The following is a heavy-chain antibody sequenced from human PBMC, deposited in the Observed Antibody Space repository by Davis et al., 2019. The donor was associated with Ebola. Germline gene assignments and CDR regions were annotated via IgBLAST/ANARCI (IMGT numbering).Heavy chain of an antibody. Sequence: PGGSLRLSCAASGFTFSSYWMHWVRQAPGKGLVWVSRINSDGSSTSYADSVKGRFTISRDNSKNTLYLQMNSLRAEDTAVYYCARMPDIVVVPAAILSYYYGMDVWGQGTTVTVSS. CDR3: ARMPDIVVVPAAILSYYYGMDV. V-gene: IGHV3-74*01. CDR2: INSDGSST. J-gene: IGHJ6*02. D-gene: IGHD2-2*02. CDR1: GFTFSSYW.